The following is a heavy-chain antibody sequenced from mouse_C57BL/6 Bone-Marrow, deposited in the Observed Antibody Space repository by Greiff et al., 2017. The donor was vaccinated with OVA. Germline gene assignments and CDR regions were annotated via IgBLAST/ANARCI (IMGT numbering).Heavy chain of an antibody. CDR2: IDPETGGT. CDR1: GYTFTDYE. Sequence: QVQLQQSGAELVRPGASVTLSCKASGYTFTDYEMHWVKQTPVHGLEWIGAIDPETGGTAYNQKFKGKAILTADKSSSTAYMELRSLTSEDSAVYYCTRSYRNYEDFDYWGQGTTLTVSS. D-gene: IGHD2-1*01. CDR3: TRSYRNYEDFDY. V-gene: IGHV1-15*01. J-gene: IGHJ2*01.